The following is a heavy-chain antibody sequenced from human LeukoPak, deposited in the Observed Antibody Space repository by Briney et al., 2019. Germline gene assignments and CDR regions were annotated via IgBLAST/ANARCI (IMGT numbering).Heavy chain of an antibody. D-gene: IGHD2-2*01. Sequence: PSETLSLTCAVYGGSFSGYYWSWIRQPPGKGLEWMGEINHSGSTNYNPSLMSRVSISVDTSKNQFSLKLIYVTAADTAVYYCARGGPSIVVVPAAMNPWWFDHWGQGTLVTVFS. V-gene: IGHV4-34*01. CDR1: GGSFSGYY. CDR3: ARGGPSIVVVPAAMNPWWFDH. J-gene: IGHJ5*02. CDR2: INHSGST.